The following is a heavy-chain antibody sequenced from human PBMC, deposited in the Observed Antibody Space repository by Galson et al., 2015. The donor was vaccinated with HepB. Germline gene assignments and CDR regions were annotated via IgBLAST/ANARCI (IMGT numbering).Heavy chain of an antibody. D-gene: IGHD3-22*01. CDR1: GGTFSSYA. CDR2: IIPIFGTA. V-gene: IGHV1-69*13. CDR3: ARVGVEGVVVITD. Sequence: SVKVSCKASGGTFSSYAISWVRQAPGQGLEWMGGIIPIFGTANYAQKFQGRVTITADESTSTAYMELSSLRSEDTAVYYCARVGVEGVVVITDWGQGTLVTVSS. J-gene: IGHJ4*02.